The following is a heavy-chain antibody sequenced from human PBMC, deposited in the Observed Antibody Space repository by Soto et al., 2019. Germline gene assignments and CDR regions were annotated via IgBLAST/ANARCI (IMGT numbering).Heavy chain of an antibody. J-gene: IGHJ4*02. Sequence: GGSLRLSCAVSGFTFSAYWMYWVRQAPGKGLVWVSRINSDGSTKYADSVKGRFTISRDNAKNTLYLQMNSLRVEDTAVYYCVRGRGCNSPGCYAGQDYWGQGTLVTVSS. CDR2: INSDGST. V-gene: IGHV3-74*03. CDR1: GFTFSAYW. CDR3: VRGRGCNSPGCYAGQDY. D-gene: IGHD2-2*01.